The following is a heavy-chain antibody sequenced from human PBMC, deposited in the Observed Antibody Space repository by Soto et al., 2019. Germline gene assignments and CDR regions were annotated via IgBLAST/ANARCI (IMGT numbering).Heavy chain of an antibody. CDR3: ARADTAMVTSGYFDY. Sequence: GGSLRLSCAASGFTFSSYGMHWVRQAPGKGLEWVAVIWYDGSNKYYADSVKGRFTISRDNSKNTLYLQMNSLRAEDTAVYYCARADTAMVTSGYFDYWGQGTLVTVSS. V-gene: IGHV3-33*01. CDR2: IWYDGSNK. J-gene: IGHJ4*02. CDR1: GFTFSSYG. D-gene: IGHD5-18*01.